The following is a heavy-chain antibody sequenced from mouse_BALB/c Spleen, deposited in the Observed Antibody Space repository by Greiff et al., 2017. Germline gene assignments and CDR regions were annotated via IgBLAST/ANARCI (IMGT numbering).Heavy chain of an antibody. Sequence: EVHLVESGGDLVKPGGSLKLSCAASGFTFSSYGMSWVRQTPDKRLEWVATISSGGSYTYYPDSVKGRFTISRDNAKNTLYLQMSSLKSEDTAMYYCARQDYGSSDAWFAYWGQGTLVTVSA. J-gene: IGHJ3*01. D-gene: IGHD1-1*01. V-gene: IGHV5-6*01. CDR1: GFTFSSYG. CDR3: ARQDYGSSDAWFAY. CDR2: ISSGGSYT.